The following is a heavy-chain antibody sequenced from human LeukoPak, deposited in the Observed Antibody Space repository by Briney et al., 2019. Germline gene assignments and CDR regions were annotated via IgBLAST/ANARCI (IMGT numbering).Heavy chain of an antibody. Sequence: PGGSLRLSCAASGFTFSSYAMSWVRQAPGKGLEWVSVIYSGGSTYYADSVKGRFTISRDNAKNSLYLQMNSLRAEDTALYYCARGRPPADYWGQGTLVTVSS. CDR1: GFTFSSYA. J-gene: IGHJ4*02. CDR3: ARGRPPADY. V-gene: IGHV3-23*03. CDR2: IYSGGST.